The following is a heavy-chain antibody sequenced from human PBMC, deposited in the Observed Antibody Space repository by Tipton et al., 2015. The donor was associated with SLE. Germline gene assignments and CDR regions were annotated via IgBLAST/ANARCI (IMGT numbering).Heavy chain of an antibody. D-gene: IGHD6-19*01. CDR1: GYSISSGYY. CDR2: IYHSGST. Sequence: GLVKPSETLSLTCGVSGYSISSGYYWGWIRQPPGKGLEWIGSIYHSGSTYYNPSLNSRVTISVDTSKNLFSLNLSSATAADAAVYYCARDAYSSPFDSWGQGTLVTVS. V-gene: IGHV4-38-2*02. CDR3: ARDAYSSPFDS. J-gene: IGHJ4*02.